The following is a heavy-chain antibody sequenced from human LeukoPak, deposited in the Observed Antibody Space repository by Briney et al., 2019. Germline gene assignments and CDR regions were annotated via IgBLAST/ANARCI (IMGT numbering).Heavy chain of an antibody. V-gene: IGHV3-23*01. J-gene: IGHJ4*02. Sequence: GGSLRLSCAVSGITLSNYGMSWVRQAPGKGLEWVAGISYSGGRTNYADSVKGRFTISRDNPKNTLYLQMNSLRAEDTAVYFCAKRGVVIRVILVGFHKEAYYFDSWGQGALVTVSS. CDR2: ISYSGGRT. D-gene: IGHD3-22*01. CDR3: AKRGVVIRVILVGFHKEAYYFDS. CDR1: GITLSNYG.